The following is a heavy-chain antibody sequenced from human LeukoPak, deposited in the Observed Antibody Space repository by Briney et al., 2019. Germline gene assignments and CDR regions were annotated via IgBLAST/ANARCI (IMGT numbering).Heavy chain of an antibody. V-gene: IGHV1-46*01. CDR2: INPSGGST. CDR1: GYTFTSYY. Sequence: ASVKVSCKASGYTFTSYYMHWVRQAPGQGLEWMGIINPSGGSTSYAQKFQGRATMTRDMSTSTVYMELSSLRSEDTAVYYCAIVGATTSFDYWGQGTLVTVSS. CDR3: AIVGATTSFDY. D-gene: IGHD1-26*01. J-gene: IGHJ4*02.